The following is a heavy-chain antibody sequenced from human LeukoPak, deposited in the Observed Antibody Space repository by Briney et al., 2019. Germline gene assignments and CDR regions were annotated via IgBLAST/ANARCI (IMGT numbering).Heavy chain of an antibody. V-gene: IGHV1-8*01. Sequence: GASVKVSCKASGYTFTSYDINWVRQATGQGLEWMGWMNPNSGNTGYAQKFQGRVTITRDTSASRAYMELSSLRSEDTAVYYCAGTYYYDSSGYYPAFDYWGQGTLVTVSS. D-gene: IGHD3-22*01. CDR3: AGTYYYDSSGYYPAFDY. CDR1: GYTFTSYD. J-gene: IGHJ4*02. CDR2: MNPNSGNT.